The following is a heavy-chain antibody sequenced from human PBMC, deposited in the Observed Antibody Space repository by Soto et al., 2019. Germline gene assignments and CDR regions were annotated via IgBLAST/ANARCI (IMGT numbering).Heavy chain of an antibody. Sequence: QVQLVQSGAEVKKPGSSVKVSCKASGGTFSSYAISWVRQAPGQGLEWMGGIIPIFGTANYAQKFRGRVTITADESTSTAYMELSSLRSEDTAVYYCATKEGYSSGWYDWFDPWGQGTLVTVSS. J-gene: IGHJ5*02. D-gene: IGHD6-19*01. CDR3: ATKEGYSSGWYDWFDP. CDR2: IIPIFGTA. CDR1: GGTFSSYA. V-gene: IGHV1-69*12.